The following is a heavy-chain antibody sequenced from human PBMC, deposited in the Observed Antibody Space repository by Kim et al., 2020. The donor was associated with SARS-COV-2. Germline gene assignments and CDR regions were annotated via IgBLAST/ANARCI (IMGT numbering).Heavy chain of an antibody. CDR3: IVDRAGDLEY. D-gene: IGHD7-27*01. Sequence: GGSLRLSCTVSGFIFGDYAIHWVRQFPEKGLEWVSGTIWSSDRRGYGDSVKGRFTISRDNAKKSLYLQMNSLRTEDTAFYYCIVDRAGDLEYWGQGILVT. CDR2: TIWSSDRR. J-gene: IGHJ4*02. V-gene: IGHV3-9*01. CDR1: GFIFGDYA.